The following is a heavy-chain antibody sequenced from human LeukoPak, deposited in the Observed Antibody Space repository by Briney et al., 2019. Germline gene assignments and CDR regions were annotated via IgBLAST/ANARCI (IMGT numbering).Heavy chain of an antibody. CDR3: ARTPSFSNYDSSGYYY. V-gene: IGHV1-69*04. Sequence: SVKVSCKASGGTFSSYAISWVRQAPGQGLERMGRIIPILGIANYAQKFQGRVTITADKSTSTAYMELSSLRSEDTAVYYCARTPSFSNYDSSGYYYWGQGTLVTVSS. CDR1: GGTFSSYA. CDR2: IIPILGIA. J-gene: IGHJ4*02. D-gene: IGHD3-22*01.